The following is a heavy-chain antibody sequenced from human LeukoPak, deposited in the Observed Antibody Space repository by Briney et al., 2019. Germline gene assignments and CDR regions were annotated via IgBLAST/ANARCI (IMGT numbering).Heavy chain of an antibody. D-gene: IGHD2-2*01. CDR1: GFTFDDYA. Sequence: PGGSLRLSCTASGFTFDDYAMSWVRQAPGKGLEWVGFIRSKAYGGTTEYAASVKGRFTISRDDSKSIAYLQMNSLKTEDTAVYYCTRGRAAAAPFDYWGQGTLVTVSS. CDR2: IRSKAYGGTT. V-gene: IGHV3-49*04. CDR3: TRGRAAAAPFDY. J-gene: IGHJ4*02.